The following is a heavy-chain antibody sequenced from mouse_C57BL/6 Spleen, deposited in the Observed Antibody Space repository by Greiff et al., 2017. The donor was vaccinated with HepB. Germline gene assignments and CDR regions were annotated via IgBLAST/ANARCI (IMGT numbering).Heavy chain of an antibody. V-gene: IGHV1-82*01. Sequence: VKLQQSGPELVKPGASVKISCKASGYAFSSSWMTWVKQRPGKGLEWIGRIYPGDGDTNYTGKFKGKATLTADKSSSTAYMQLSSLTSEDSAVYVCAREARAPTGACDYWGQGTTLTVSS. D-gene: IGHD4-1*02. CDR3: AREARAPTGACDY. CDR2: IYPGDGDT. CDR1: GYAFSSSW. J-gene: IGHJ2*01.